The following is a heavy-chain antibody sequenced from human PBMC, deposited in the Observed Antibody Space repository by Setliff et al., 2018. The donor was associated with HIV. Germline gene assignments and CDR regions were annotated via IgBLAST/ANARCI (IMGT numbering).Heavy chain of an antibody. V-gene: IGHV3-20*04. CDR1: GFTFDDYG. Sequence: GGSLRLSCAASGFTFDDYGMSWVRQAPGKGLEWVSGINWNGGSTGYADSVKGRFTISRDNAKNSLYLEMNTLRAEDTALYYCARDSASPLYSGIYYAISFFDYWGQGSLVTVS. CDR2: INWNGGST. J-gene: IGHJ4*02. D-gene: IGHD1-26*01. CDR3: ARDSASPLYSGIYYAISFFDY.